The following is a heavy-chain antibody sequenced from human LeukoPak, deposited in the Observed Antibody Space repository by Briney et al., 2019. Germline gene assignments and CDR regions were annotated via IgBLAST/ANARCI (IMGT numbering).Heavy chain of an antibody. CDR3: ARDGAGHIAVAGQFDY. CDR1: GGSISSYY. V-gene: IGHV4-4*07. J-gene: IGHJ4*02. Sequence: TSETLSLTCTVSGGSISSYYWSWIRQPAGKGLEWIGRIYTSGSTNYNPSPKSRVTISVDKSKNQFSLKLSSVTAADTAVYYCARDGAGHIAVAGQFDYWGQGTLVTVSS. CDR2: IYTSGST. D-gene: IGHD6-19*01.